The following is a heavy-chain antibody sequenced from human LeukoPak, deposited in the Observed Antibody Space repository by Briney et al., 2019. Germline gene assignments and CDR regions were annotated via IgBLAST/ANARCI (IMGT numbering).Heavy chain of an antibody. D-gene: IGHD3-16*01. CDR1: GYTFSSYG. Sequence: GASVTVSCTASGYTFSSYGISWVRQAPGQGLEWMGWISAYNYYTKYVEKFQGRVTMTIDTSTSTAYMELRSLRSDDTAVYYCATTRGSHVLTPYFDYGGQGTLVTVSS. CDR3: ATTRGSHVLTPYFDY. J-gene: IGHJ4*02. V-gene: IGHV1-18*01. CDR2: ISAYNYYT.